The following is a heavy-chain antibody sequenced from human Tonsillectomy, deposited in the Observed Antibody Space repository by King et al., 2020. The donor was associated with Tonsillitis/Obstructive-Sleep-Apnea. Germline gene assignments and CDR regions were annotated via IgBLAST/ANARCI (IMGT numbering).Heavy chain of an antibody. CDR2: SRPYNGDT. CDR1: GYTFTNYD. J-gene: IGHJ1*01. D-gene: IGHD3-22*01. V-gene: IGHV1-18*01. Sequence: QLVQSGAEVKKPGASVKVSCKASGYTFTNYDITWVRQAPGQGLEWMGWSRPYNGDTNYAQKLQGRVTMTSDTSTSTAYMELRSLRSDDTAVYYCARDYYGRSGYYHGYFQHWGQGTLVTVSS. CDR3: ARDYYGRSGYYHGYFQH.